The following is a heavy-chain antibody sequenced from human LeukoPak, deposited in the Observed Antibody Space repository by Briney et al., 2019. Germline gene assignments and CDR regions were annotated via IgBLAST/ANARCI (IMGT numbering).Heavy chain of an antibody. V-gene: IGHV1-2*02. CDR2: INPNSGGT. J-gene: IGHJ3*01. Sequence: GASVKVSCKASGYTFTVYYMHWVRQAPGHGLEWMGWINPNSGGTNYAQKFQGRVTMTRDTSISTAYMELSRLRSDDTAVYYCARGGDTYYYDSSGYYGGWGQGTMVTVSS. D-gene: IGHD3-22*01. CDR3: ARGGDTYYYDSSGYYGG. CDR1: GYTFTVYY.